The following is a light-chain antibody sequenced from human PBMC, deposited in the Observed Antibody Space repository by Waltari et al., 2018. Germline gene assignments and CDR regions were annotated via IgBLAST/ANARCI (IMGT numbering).Light chain of an antibody. CDR3: SSYTSSSTLV. CDR1: SSDVGRYNY. CDR2: DVS. V-gene: IGLV2-14*03. J-gene: IGLJ3*02. Sequence: QSALTQPASVSGSPGQSITISCTGASSDVGRYNYVSWYQQYPGPAPKLIIYDVSKRPSGFSIVFSGSQSGNPASLPSSGLQAENEADYYCSSYTSSSTLVFGGGTKLTVL.